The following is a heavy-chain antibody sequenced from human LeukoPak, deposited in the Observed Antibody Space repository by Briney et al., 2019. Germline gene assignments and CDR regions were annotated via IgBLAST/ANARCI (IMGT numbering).Heavy chain of an antibody. D-gene: IGHD3-10*01. J-gene: IGHJ4*02. Sequence: PGGSLRLSCAASGFTFSDYSMNWVRQAPGKGLEWVAVISYDGSNKYYADSVKGRFTISRDNSKNTLYLQMNSLRAEDTAVYYCARALYTMVRKGGTYYFDYWGQGTLVTVSS. CDR2: ISYDGSNK. CDR1: GFTFSDYS. V-gene: IGHV3-30*03. CDR3: ARALYTMVRKGGTYYFDY.